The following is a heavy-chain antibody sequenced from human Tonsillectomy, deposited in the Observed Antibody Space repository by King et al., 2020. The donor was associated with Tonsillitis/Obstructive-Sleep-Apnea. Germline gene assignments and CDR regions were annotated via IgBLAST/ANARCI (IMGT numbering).Heavy chain of an antibody. D-gene: IGHD2-21*02. Sequence: QLQESGPGLVKPSETLSLTCTVSGGSVSSSSYYWGWIRQPPGKGLEWIGSIYYNGDTYYNPSLRSRVTISVDTSKNQFSLKLSSVTAADTAVYYCVRQSQTAIIYYYYMDVWGKGTTVTVSS. V-gene: IGHV4-39*01. CDR3: VRQSQTAIIYYYYMDV. CDR1: GGSVSSSSYY. CDR2: IYYNGDT. J-gene: IGHJ6*03.